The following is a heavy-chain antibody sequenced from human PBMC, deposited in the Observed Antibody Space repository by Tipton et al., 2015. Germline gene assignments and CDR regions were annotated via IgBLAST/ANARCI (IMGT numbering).Heavy chain of an antibody. CDR3: VKGVTGYSTAWILY. Sequence: SLRLSCAASRFTFNIYAMSWVRQAPGKGLEWVSGISDSGSSTSYAGSVQGRFTISRDNSKNTVYLQMNSLRVEDTAIYYCVKGVTGYSTAWILYWGQGTLVTVSS. CDR1: RFTFNIYA. V-gene: IGHV3-23*01. J-gene: IGHJ4*02. CDR2: ISDSGSST. D-gene: IGHD6-19*01.